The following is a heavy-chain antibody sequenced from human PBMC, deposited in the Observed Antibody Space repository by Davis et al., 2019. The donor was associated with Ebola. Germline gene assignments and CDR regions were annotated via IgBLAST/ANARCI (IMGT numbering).Heavy chain of an antibody. D-gene: IGHD2-2*01. CDR1: GYNFSRYW. Sequence: GESLKISCKASGYNFSRYWIGWVRQMPGKGLEWMGIIYPGDSDIRYSPSFQGQVTISADKSISTAYLQWSSLRASDTAIYYCARRGYCSGTGCPWGWFDPWGQGTLVTVSS. CDR2: IYPGDSDI. J-gene: IGHJ5*02. V-gene: IGHV5-51*01. CDR3: ARRGYCSGTGCPWGWFDP.